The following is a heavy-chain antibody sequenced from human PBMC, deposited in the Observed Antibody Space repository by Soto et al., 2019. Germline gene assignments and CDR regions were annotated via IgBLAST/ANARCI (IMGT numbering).Heavy chain of an antibody. CDR1: GFTFSSYA. Sequence: PGGSLRLSCAASGFTFSSYAMSWVRQAPWKGLEWVSAISGSGGSTYYADSVKGRFTISRDNSKNTLYLQMNSLRAEDTAVYYCAKAPPAFYGDYNSYFDYWGQGTLVTVSS. D-gene: IGHD4-17*01. CDR2: ISGSGGST. J-gene: IGHJ4*02. CDR3: AKAPPAFYGDYNSYFDY. V-gene: IGHV3-23*01.